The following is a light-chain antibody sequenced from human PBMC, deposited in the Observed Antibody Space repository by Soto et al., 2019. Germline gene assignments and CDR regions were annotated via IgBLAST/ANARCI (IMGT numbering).Light chain of an antibody. CDR1: QSVSSSY. CDR2: GAS. CDR3: QQYDSSPYT. V-gene: IGKV3-20*01. J-gene: IGKJ2*01. Sequence: EIVLTQSPGTLSLSPGERVTLSCRASQSVSSSYLAWYQQKPGQAPRLLIYGASSRATGIPDRFSGSGSGTDFTLTITRLEPEDFAVYYCQQYDSSPYTFGHGTKREIK.